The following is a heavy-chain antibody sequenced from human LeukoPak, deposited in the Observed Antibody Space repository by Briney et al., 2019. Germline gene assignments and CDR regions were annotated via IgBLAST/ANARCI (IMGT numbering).Heavy chain of an antibody. V-gene: IGHV3-21*01. D-gene: IGHD2-15*01. Sequence: GGSLRLSCAASGFTFSSYSMNWVRQAPGKGLEWVSSISSSSSYIYNADSVKGRFTISRDNAKNSLYLQMNSLRAEDTAVYYCARDRGYCSGGSCSDAFDIWGQGTMVTVSS. CDR1: GFTFSSYS. CDR3: ARDRGYCSGGSCSDAFDI. CDR2: ISSSSSYI. J-gene: IGHJ3*02.